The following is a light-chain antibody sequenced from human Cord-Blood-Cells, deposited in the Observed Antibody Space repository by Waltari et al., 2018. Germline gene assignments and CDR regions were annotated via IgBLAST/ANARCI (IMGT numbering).Light chain of an antibody. V-gene: IGKV4-1*01. CDR1: QSVLYSSNNKNY. J-gene: IGKJ2*01. CDR3: QQYYSTPPT. CDR2: WAS. Sequence: DIVMTQSPDSLAVSLGERATIHCKSSQSVLYSSNNKNYLAWYQQKPGQPPKLLIYWASTRESGVPDRFSGSGSETDFTLTISSLQAEDVAVYYCQQYYSTPPTFGQGTKLEIK.